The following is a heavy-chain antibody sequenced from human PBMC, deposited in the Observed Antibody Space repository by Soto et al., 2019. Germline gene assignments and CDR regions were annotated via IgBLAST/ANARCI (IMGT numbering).Heavy chain of an antibody. CDR2: IYPGDSRT. CDR3: ARELDYGSNSENFDR. Sequence: EVQLVQSGAEVKKPGESLKISCKGSGYSFTTYWIAWVRQMPGKGLEWMGIIYPGDSRTTYSPSFQGQVIISADKSISTAYLQWSSLKASDTAMYYCARELDYGSNSENFDRWGQGTMVPVSS. V-gene: IGHV5-51*03. J-gene: IGHJ3*02. D-gene: IGHD4-17*01. CDR1: GYSFTTYW.